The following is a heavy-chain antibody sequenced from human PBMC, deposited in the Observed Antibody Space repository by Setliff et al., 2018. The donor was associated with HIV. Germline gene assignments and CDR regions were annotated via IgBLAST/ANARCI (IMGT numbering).Heavy chain of an antibody. CDR2: IHYTGIS. V-gene: IGHV4-34*04. Sequence: PSETLSLTCVISGGSMGSHYWSWIRQSPGKGLEWIGNIHYTGISDINPSLKRRATISLDRPKIQFSLKLSSVTAADTAVYYCVTSSSWSSRLNFWGPGMLVTVSS. J-gene: IGHJ4*02. D-gene: IGHD2-2*01. CDR3: VTSSSWSSRLNF. CDR1: GGSMGSHY.